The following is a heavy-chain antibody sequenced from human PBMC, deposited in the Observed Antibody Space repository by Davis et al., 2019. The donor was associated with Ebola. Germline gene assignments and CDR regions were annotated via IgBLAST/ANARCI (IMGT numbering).Heavy chain of an antibody. V-gene: IGHV3-74*01. CDR2: IQTDGSST. J-gene: IGHJ4*02. CDR1: AFTFSTYW. Sequence: GESLKISCAASAFTFSTYWMNWVRQVPGKGLVWVSRIQTDGSSTSYADSVKGRFTISRDNAKNTLYLQMNSLRVEDTAVYYCTRDYGDYVNDDWGQGTLVTVSS. D-gene: IGHD4-17*01. CDR3: TRDYGDYVNDD.